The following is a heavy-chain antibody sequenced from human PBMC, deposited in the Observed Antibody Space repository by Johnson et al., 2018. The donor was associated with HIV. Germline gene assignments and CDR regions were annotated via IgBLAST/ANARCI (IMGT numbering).Heavy chain of an antibody. Sequence: VQLVESGGGLIQPGGSLRLSCAASGFTVSSNYMSWVRQAPGKGLEWVSVIYSGGDTYYPGSVKGRFTISRENAKNSLYLQMNSLRAEDTALYYCARSVGYYDSSGYYYVDAFDNWGQGTMVTVSS. CDR1: GFTVSSNY. CDR3: ARSVGYYDSSGYYYVDAFDN. D-gene: IGHD3-22*01. CDR2: IYSGGDT. V-gene: IGHV3-53*01. J-gene: IGHJ3*02.